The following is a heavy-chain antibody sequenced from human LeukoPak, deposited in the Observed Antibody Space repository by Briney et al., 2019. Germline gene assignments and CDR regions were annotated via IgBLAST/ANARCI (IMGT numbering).Heavy chain of an antibody. D-gene: IGHD6-19*01. J-gene: IGHJ5*02. Sequence: PGGSLRLSCTASGFMFNDFWMSWVRQAPGEGLEWVANIRQDGGAKNYVDSVRGRFTISRDNSKNTLYLQMNSLRAEDTAVYYCARIWSGWYDKFFDPWGQGTLVTVSS. CDR1: GFMFNDFW. V-gene: IGHV3-7*01. CDR3: ARIWSGWYDKFFDP. CDR2: IRQDGGAK.